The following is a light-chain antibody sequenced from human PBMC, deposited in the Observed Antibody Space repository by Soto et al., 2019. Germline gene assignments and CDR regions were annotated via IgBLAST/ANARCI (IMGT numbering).Light chain of an antibody. V-gene: IGLV2-8*01. J-gene: IGLJ2*01. Sequence: QSALTQPPSASGSPGQSVTISCTGTSSDIGAFNSISWYQQYPGKAPKLIIFDITQRPSGVPDRFSGSKSANTASLTVSGLQDEDEADYHCSSHAGSNSLMVFGGGTKVTVL. CDR2: DIT. CDR3: SSHAGSNSLMV. CDR1: SSDIGAFNS.